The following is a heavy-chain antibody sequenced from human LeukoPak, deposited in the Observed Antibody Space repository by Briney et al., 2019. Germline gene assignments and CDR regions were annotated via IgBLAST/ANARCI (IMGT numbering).Heavy chain of an antibody. D-gene: IGHD3-22*01. CDR2: ITSSSSYI. Sequence: GGSLRLSCAASGFTFSSYTLNWVRQAPGKGLEWVSSITSSSSYIYYADSVKGRFTISRDNAKNSLYLQMNSLRAEDTAVYYCARHVVAVGFDYWGQGTLVTVS. V-gene: IGHV3-21*01. CDR3: ARHVVAVGFDY. CDR1: GFTFSSYT. J-gene: IGHJ4*02.